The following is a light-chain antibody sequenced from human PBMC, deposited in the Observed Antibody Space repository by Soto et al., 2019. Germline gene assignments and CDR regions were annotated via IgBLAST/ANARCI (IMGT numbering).Light chain of an antibody. CDR3: QQYDSSRTKLI. J-gene: IGKJ4*01. CDR2: GAS. Sequence: EIVLTQSPGTLSLSPGERATLSCRASQSVSSSYLAWYQQKPGQATRLLIYGASSRATGIPDRFSGSGSGTLFTLTISRLEPEVFAVYYCQQYDSSRTKLICGGGTKVEIK. CDR1: QSVSSSY. V-gene: IGKV3-20*01.